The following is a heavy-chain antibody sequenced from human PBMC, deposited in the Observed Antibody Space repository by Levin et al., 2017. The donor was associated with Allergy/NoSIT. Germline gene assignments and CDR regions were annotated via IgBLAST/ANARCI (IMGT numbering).Heavy chain of an antibody. CDR3: ARDLGYSSGCLDP. J-gene: IGHJ5*02. D-gene: IGHD6-19*01. V-gene: IGHV4-59*01. CDR1: GGSISNYY. CDR2: IYYSGST. Sequence: SQTLSLTCSVSGGSISNYYWSWIRQPPGKGLEWIGYIYYSGSTNYNPSLKSRVTISVDTSKNQFSLKLSSVTAADTAVYYCARDLGYSSGCLDPWGQGTLVTVSS.